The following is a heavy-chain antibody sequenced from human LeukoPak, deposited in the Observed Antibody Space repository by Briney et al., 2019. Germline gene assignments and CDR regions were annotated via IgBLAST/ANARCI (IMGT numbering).Heavy chain of an antibody. CDR3: ARDRSTSDY. D-gene: IGHD3-10*01. CDR2: ISADHSNT. J-gene: IGHJ4*02. V-gene: IGHV1-18*04. CDR1: GYTFTGYY. Sequence: GASVKVSCKASGYTFTGYYMHWVRQAPGQGLEWMGWISADHSNTNYAQKLQGRVTMTTDTSTNTAYMELRSLRSDDTAVYYCARDRSTSDYWGQGTLVTVSS.